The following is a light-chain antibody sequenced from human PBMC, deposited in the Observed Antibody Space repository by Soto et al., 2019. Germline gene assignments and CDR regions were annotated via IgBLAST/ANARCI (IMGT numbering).Light chain of an antibody. J-gene: IGKJ2*01. Sequence: EIVLTQSPGTLSLSPGERVTLSCRASQSISGSYLAWYQQKRGQAPRLLVYGATTRATGIPDRFSGSGSGSEFTLTISSLQSEDVATYYCQQYDSWPFTFGQGTKLEI. CDR1: QSISGSY. V-gene: IGKV3-20*01. CDR2: GAT. CDR3: QQYDSWPFT.